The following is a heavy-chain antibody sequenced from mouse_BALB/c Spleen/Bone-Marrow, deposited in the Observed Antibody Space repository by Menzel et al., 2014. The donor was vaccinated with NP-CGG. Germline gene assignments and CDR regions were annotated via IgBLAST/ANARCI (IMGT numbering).Heavy chain of an antibody. CDR3: ARALGDGYYYAMDY. D-gene: IGHD2-3*01. CDR1: GYTFTSYW. J-gene: IGHJ4*01. Sequence: QVQLQQPGAELVRPGAPVKLSCKASGYTFTSYWMNWVKQRPGRGLEWTGRIDPSDSETHYNQKFKDKATLTVDKSSSTAYIQLSSLTSEDSAVYYCARALGDGYYYAMDYWGQGTSVTVSS. V-gene: IGHV1-74*01. CDR2: IDPSDSET.